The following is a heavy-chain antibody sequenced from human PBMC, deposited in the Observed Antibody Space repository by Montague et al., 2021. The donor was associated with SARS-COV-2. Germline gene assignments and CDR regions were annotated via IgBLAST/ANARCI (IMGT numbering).Heavy chain of an antibody. V-gene: IGHV2-70*01. Sequence: PALVKPTQTLTLICTFSGFSLSTSGMCVSWIRQPPGKALEWLALTDWXXXKYSSTSLKTRLTISKDTSKHQVVLTMTNMDPVDTATYYCARIRDYDILTGSYSGFDYWGQGTLVTVSS. J-gene: IGHJ4*02. CDR1: GFSLSTSGMC. CDR3: ARIRDYDILTGSYSGFDY. D-gene: IGHD3-9*01. CDR2: TDWXXXK.